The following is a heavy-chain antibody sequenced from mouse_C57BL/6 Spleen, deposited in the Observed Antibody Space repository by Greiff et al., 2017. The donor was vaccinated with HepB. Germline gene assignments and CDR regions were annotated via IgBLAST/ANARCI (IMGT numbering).Heavy chain of an antibody. V-gene: IGHV1-52*01. CDR2: IDPSDSET. Sequence: VQLQQPGAELVRPGSSVKLSCKASGYTFTSYWMHWVKQRPIQGLEWIGNIDPSDSETHYNQKFKDKATLTVDKASSTAYMQLSSLTSEDSAVSYCARNYYGSSYAMDYWGQGTSVTVSS. D-gene: IGHD1-1*01. J-gene: IGHJ4*01. CDR3: ARNYYGSSYAMDY. CDR1: GYTFTSYW.